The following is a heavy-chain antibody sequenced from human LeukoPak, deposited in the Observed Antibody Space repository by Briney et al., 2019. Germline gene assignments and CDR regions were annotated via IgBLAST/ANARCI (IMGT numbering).Heavy chain of an antibody. CDR1: GYSISSGYY. D-gene: IGHD3-3*01. V-gene: IGHV4-38-2*02. Sequence: PSETLSLTCTVSGYSISSGYYWGWIRQPPGKGLEWIGSIYHSGSTYYNPSLESRVTISVDTSKNQFSLKLSSVTAADTAVYYCARDGSKHYDFWSGYVWFDPWGQGTLVTVSP. CDR3: ARDGSKHYDFWSGYVWFDP. J-gene: IGHJ5*02. CDR2: IYHSGST.